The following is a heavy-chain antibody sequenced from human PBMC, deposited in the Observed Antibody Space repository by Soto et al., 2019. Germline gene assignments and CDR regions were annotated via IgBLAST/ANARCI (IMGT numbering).Heavy chain of an antibody. Sequence: GGSLRLSCAASGFTFSSYAMHWVRQAPGKGLEWVAFISYDGSNKYYADSVKGRFTISRDNSKNTLYLQMNSLRAEDTAVYYCARSASGSYYTNLDPWGQGTLVTVSS. V-gene: IGHV3-30-3*01. CDR3: ARSASGSYYTNLDP. CDR2: ISYDGSNK. CDR1: GFTFSSYA. D-gene: IGHD3-10*01. J-gene: IGHJ5*02.